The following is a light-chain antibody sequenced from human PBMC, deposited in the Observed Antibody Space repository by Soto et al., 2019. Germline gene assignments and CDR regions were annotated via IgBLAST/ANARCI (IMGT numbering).Light chain of an antibody. CDR3: QQYYSNPT. V-gene: IGKV4-1*01. J-gene: IGKJ1*01. CDR1: QTFLYSSNNKNY. CDR2: WAS. Sequence: DIVMTQSPDSLAVSLGERATINCKSSQTFLYSSNNKNYLAWYQHKPGQPPKLLIYWASTRASGVPDRFTGSGSGTIFPLTISTLQTEDVAFYYCQQYYSNPTFGQGTKVQIK.